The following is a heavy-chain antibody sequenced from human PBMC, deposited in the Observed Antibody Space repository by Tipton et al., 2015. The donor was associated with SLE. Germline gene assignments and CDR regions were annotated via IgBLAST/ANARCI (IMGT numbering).Heavy chain of an antibody. D-gene: IGHD6-19*01. CDR3: ARDGVAVPGPYFEY. Sequence: GSLRLSCSVSGFTFSSSWMSWIRQAPGKGLEWVANINQDGSETYSVDSVKGRFTISRDNGKNSLSLQMNSLRAEDTAVYYCARDGVAVPGPYFEYWGQGTPVTVSS. CDR1: GFTFSSSW. J-gene: IGHJ4*02. CDR2: INQDGSET. V-gene: IGHV3-7*03.